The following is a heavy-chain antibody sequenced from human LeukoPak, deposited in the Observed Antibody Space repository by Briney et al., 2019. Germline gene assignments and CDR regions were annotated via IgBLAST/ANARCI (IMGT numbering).Heavy chain of an antibody. CDR3: AKEPLSGGAYYFDY. J-gene: IGHJ4*02. D-gene: IGHD3-10*01. Sequence: PGGSLRLSCAASGFTFSGYAMSWVRQAPGEGLEWVSTVSGSSDTTYYSDSVKGRFTISRDNSKNTLYLQMNSLRAEDTAVYYCAKEPLSGGAYYFDYWGQGTLVTVSS. CDR1: GFTFSGYA. CDR2: VSGSSDTT. V-gene: IGHV3-23*01.